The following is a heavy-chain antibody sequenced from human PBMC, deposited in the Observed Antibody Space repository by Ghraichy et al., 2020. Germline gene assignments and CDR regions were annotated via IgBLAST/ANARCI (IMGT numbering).Heavy chain of an antibody. CDR3: ARVSRGAFGLELDAGDY. CDR2: ISSSSSTI. J-gene: IGHJ4*02. CDR1: GFTFSSYS. V-gene: IGHV3-48*02. D-gene: IGHD1-7*01. Sequence: GESLNISCAASGFTFSSYSMNWVRQAPGKGLEWVSYISSSSSTIYYADSVKGRFTISRDNAKNSLYLQMNSLRDEDTAVYYCARVSRGAFGLELDAGDYWGQGTLVTVSS.